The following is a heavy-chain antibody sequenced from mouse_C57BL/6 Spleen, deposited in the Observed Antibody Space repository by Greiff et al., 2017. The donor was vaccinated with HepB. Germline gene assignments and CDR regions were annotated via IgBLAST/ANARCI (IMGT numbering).Heavy chain of an antibody. J-gene: IGHJ3*01. CDR3: ARPPFYDGYYVEY. D-gene: IGHD2-3*01. CDR2: ISSGSSTI. CDR1: GFTFSDYG. Sequence: EVQLVESGGGLVKPGGSLKLSCAASGFTFSDYGMHWVRQAPEKGLEWVAYISSGSSTIYYADTVKGRFTISRDNAKNTLFLQMTSLRPEDTAMYYCARPPFYDGYYVEYWGQGTLVTVSA. V-gene: IGHV5-17*01.